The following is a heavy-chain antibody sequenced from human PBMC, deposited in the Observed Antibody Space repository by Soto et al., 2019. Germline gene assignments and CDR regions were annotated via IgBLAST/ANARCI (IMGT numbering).Heavy chain of an antibody. V-gene: IGHV4-39*01. D-gene: IGHD6-6*01. J-gene: IGHJ4*02. CDR2: IDYRGNT. CDR1: DDSINSDKYY. Sequence: QLQLQESGPGLVKPSETLSLTCSVSDDSINSDKYYWDWIRQPPGKGLDWIGSIDYRGNTYYNPSLQTGVTISLDKSKSRFSLKLNSVTAADSAVYFCARLEGLATSSYYFDFWGPGALVTVSS. CDR3: ARLEGLATSSYYFDF.